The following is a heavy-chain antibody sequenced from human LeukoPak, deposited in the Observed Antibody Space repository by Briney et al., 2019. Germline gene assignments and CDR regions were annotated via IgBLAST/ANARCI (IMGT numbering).Heavy chain of an antibody. Sequence: GGSLRLSCAASGFTFSSYWMHWVRQASGKGLVWVSRTNTDGSSTSYADSVKGRFTISRDNAKNTLYLQMNSLRAEDTAVYYCARGITMIVVAHDYWGQGTLVTVSS. J-gene: IGHJ4*02. D-gene: IGHD3-22*01. CDR3: ARGITMIVVAHDY. V-gene: IGHV3-74*01. CDR1: GFTFSSYW. CDR2: TNTDGSST.